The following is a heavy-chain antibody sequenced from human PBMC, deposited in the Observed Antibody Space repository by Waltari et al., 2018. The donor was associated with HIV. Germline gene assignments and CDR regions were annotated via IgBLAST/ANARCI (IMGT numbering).Heavy chain of an antibody. CDR2: IWYDGSNK. CDR1: GFTSSSYG. J-gene: IGHJ4*02. V-gene: IGHV3-33*01. D-gene: IGHD2-21*02. CDR3: AREDLLYCGGDCYPGDY. Sequence: QVQLVESGGGVVQPGRSLRPSWAAPGFTSSSYGMHWVRQAPGEGLEWVAVIWYDGSNKYYADSVKGPFTISRDNSKNTLYLQMNSLRAEDTAVYYCAREDLLYCGGDCYPGDYWGQGTLVTVSS.